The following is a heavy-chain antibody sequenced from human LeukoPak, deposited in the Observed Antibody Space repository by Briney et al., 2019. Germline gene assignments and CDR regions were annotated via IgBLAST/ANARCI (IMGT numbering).Heavy chain of an antibody. CDR1: GGSISSYY. V-gene: IGHV4-59*01. Sequence: SETLSLTCTVSGGSISSYYWSWIRQPPGKGLEWIGYIYYSGSTNYNPSLKSRVTISVDTSKNQFPLKLSSVTAADTAVYYCARDGSGWYGMDVWGKGTTVTVSS. CDR3: ARDGSGWYGMDV. D-gene: IGHD6-19*01. J-gene: IGHJ6*04. CDR2: IYYSGST.